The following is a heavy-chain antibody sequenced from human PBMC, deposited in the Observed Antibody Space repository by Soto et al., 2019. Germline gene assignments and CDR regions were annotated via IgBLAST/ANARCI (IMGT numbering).Heavy chain of an antibody. J-gene: IGHJ6*02. V-gene: IGHV5-51*01. CDR3: ARAVTSLSIHRPTSIFEYYGIDV. Sequence: GESLKISCKGSGYSFTNSLIGWVRQMPGKGLEWMGIIYPGDSYTKYSPSFQGQVTISADKSISTAYLQWSSQQASDPAMYYCARAVTSLSIHRPTSIFEYYGIDVWGQGTTVTVSS. CDR2: IYPGDSYT. CDR1: GYSFTNSL. D-gene: IGHD5-18*01.